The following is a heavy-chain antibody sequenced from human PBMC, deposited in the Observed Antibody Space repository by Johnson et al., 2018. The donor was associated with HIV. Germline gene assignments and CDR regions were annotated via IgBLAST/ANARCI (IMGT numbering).Heavy chain of an antibody. Sequence: VQLVESGGGVVQPGRSLRLSCVASGFTFSSYAMSWVRQAPGKGLEWVSAISGSGGSTYYADSVKGRFTISREISKNPLYLQMNSLRAEDTAVYYCAKDRVVTNDAFDIWGQGTMVTVSS. D-gene: IGHD2-21*02. CDR1: GFTFSSYA. J-gene: IGHJ3*02. CDR3: AKDRVVTNDAFDI. CDR2: ISGSGGST. V-gene: IGHV3-23*04.